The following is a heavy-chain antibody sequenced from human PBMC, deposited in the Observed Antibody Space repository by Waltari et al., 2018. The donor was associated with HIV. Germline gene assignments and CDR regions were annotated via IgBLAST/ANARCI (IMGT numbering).Heavy chain of an antibody. J-gene: IGHJ4*02. V-gene: IGHV1-46*01. Sequence: QVQLVQSGAEVKKPGASVKVSCKASGYTFSSYYLHWVRQAPGQGLEWMGIINPSGGSTSYEQKFQGRVTMTRDTATSTVYMELSSLRSEDTAVYYCGRDVVRGEPSLSLGYWGQGTLVTVSS. D-gene: IGHD3-10*02. CDR3: GRDVVRGEPSLSLGY. CDR1: GYTFSSYY. CDR2: INPSGGST.